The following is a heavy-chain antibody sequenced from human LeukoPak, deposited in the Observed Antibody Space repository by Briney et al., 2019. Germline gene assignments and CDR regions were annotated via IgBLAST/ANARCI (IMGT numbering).Heavy chain of an antibody. Sequence: GGSLRLSCAASGFTFSSYWMSWVRQAPGKGLEWVANINPDGSEKYSVDSVTGRFTISRDNAENTVFLQMNSLRAEDSAVYYCARDLAAWDVWGKGTTVTVSS. V-gene: IGHV3-7*01. CDR2: INPDGSEK. CDR3: ARDLAAWDV. CDR1: GFTFSSYW. J-gene: IGHJ6*04.